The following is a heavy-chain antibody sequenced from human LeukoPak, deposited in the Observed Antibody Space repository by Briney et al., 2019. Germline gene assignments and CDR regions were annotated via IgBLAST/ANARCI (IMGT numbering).Heavy chain of an antibody. J-gene: IGHJ4*02. V-gene: IGHV1-69*13. CDR2: ITPIFGTA. CDR1: GGTFSSYA. D-gene: IGHD6-19*01. Sequence: ASVKVSCKASGGTFSSYAISWVRQAPGQGLEWMGGITPIFGTANYAQKFQGRVTITADESTSTAYMELSSLRSEDTAVHYCARVPSSGFPYDYWGQGTLVTVSS. CDR3: ARVPSSGFPYDY.